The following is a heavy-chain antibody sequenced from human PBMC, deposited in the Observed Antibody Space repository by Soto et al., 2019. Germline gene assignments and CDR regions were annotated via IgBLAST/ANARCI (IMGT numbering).Heavy chain of an antibody. J-gene: IGHJ4*02. Sequence: LRLSCAASGLFFSAYAMAWARRAPGKGLEWVSVISAGGSTYYADSVKGRFTVSRANSKNTLYLQMNSLRAEDTAVYYCANVPIWCSSTSCYTEGFDYWGQGTLVTVSS. V-gene: IGHV3-23*01. CDR3: ANVPIWCSSTSCYTEGFDY. CDR1: GLFFSAYA. D-gene: IGHD2-2*02. CDR2: ISAGGST.